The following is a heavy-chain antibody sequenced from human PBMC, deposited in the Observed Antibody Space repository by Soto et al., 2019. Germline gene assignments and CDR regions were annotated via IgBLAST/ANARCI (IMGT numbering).Heavy chain of an antibody. V-gene: IGHV3-23*01. CDR3: AIGEWLSTVRLVAFAL. J-gene: IGHJ4*02. CDR1: GFTFTSFA. D-gene: IGHD3-3*01. CDR2: ISGSGGAT. Sequence: GGSLRLSCAASGFTFTSFAVSWVRQAPGKGLEWVSAISGSGGATYYADSVKGRFTVSRDNSRNTVYLQVDSLRVEDTAVYHCAIGEWLSTVRLVAFALWGQGTQVTVSS.